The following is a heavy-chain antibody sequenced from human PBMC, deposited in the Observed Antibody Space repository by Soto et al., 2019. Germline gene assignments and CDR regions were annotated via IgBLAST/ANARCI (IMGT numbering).Heavy chain of an antibody. J-gene: IGHJ5*02. CDR3: AREVALAQQSDWFDP. V-gene: IGHV3-21*01. CDR2: ISSSSSYI. D-gene: IGHD6-13*01. CDR1: GFTFSSYA. Sequence: GGSLRLSCAASGFTFSSYAMSWVRQAPGKGLEWVSAISSSSSYIYYADSVKGRFTISRDNAKNSLYLQMNSLRAEDTAVYYCAREVALAQQSDWFDPWGQGTLVTVSS.